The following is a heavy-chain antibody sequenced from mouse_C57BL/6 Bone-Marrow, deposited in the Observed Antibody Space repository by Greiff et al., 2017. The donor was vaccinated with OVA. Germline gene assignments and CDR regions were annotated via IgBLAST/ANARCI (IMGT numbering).Heavy chain of an antibody. CDR3: ARRNRVDD. CDR2: IYPRSGNT. CDR1: GYTFTSYG. J-gene: IGHJ2*01. D-gene: IGHD2-14*01. V-gene: IGHV1-81*01. Sequence: VQLQQSGAELARPGASVKLSCKASGYTFTSYGISWVKQRTGQGLEWIGEIYPRSGNTYYNEKFKGKATLTADKSSRTAYMELRSLTSEDSAVYFCARRNRVDDWGQGTTLTVSS.